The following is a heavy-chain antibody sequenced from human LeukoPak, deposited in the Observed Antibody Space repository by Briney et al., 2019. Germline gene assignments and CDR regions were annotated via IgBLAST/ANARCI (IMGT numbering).Heavy chain of an antibody. V-gene: IGHV3-23*01. J-gene: IGHJ4*02. CDR3: AKDETGFLNYFHY. D-gene: IGHD3-3*01. Sequence: GGSLRLSCAASGFSFSSYSMNWVRQAPGKGLAWVSGIDSSGTKTTYADSVKGRFTISRDNPRNTLYLQMNSLRAEDTAVYYCAKDETGFLNYFHYWGQGALVTVSS. CDR2: IDSSGTKT. CDR1: GFSFSSYS.